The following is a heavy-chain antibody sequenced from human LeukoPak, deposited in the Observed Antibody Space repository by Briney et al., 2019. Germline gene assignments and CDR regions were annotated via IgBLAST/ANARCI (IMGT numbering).Heavy chain of an antibody. CDR3: SRPAHCGGDCNSEDADY. CDR2: ISGSGGST. V-gene: IGHV3-23*01. D-gene: IGHD2-21*02. Sequence: GGSLRLSCAASGSTFNNYGMNWVRQAPGKGLEWVSAISGSGGSTYYADSVKGRFTISRDNSKNTLYLQMNSLRAEDTAVYYCSRPAHCGGDCNSEDADYWGQGILVTVSS. J-gene: IGHJ4*02. CDR1: GSTFNNYG.